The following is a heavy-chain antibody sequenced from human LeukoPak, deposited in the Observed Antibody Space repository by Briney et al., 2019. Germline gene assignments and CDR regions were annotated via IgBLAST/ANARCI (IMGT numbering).Heavy chain of an antibody. CDR3: ARDITLFKYSFDY. D-gene: IGHD2-21*01. J-gene: IGHJ4*02. V-gene: IGHV3-48*03. CDR2: ISRSGSTR. Sequence: GGSLRLSCAASGFTFSSYEMNWVRQAPGKGLEWVSYISRSGSTRYYADSVKGRFTTSRDNGKNSLFLQMNSLRAEDTAVYYCARDITLFKYSFDYWGQGTLVTVSS. CDR1: GFTFSSYE.